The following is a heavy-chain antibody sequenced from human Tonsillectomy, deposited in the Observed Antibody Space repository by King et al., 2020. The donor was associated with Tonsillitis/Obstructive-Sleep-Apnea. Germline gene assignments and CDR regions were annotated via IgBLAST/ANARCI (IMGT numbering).Heavy chain of an antibody. CDR3: AREVNGYKFFDY. D-gene: IGHD5-24*01. CDR2: ISGSGSTI. Sequence: VQLVGSGGGLVKPGGSLRLSCAASSFTFSDYYMSWIRQAPGKGLEWVSYISGSGSTIYYADSVKGRFTISRDNAKNSLFLQMNSLRAEDTAVYYCAREVNGYKFFDYWGQGTLVTVSS. CDR1: SFTFSDYY. V-gene: IGHV3-11*01. J-gene: IGHJ4*02.